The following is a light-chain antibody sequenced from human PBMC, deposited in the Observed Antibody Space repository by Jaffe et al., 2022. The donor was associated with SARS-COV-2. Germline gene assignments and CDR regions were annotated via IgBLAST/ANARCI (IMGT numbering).Light chain of an antibody. CDR1: QSVGSY. CDR3: QQRGT. Sequence: EIVLTQSPATLSLSPGERATLSCRASQSVGSYLAWYQHKPGQPPRLLISDASNRATGIPARFSGSGSGTDFTLTISSLEPEDLAVYYCQQRGTFGQGTKVEIK. J-gene: IGKJ2*01. CDR2: DAS. V-gene: IGKV3-11*01.